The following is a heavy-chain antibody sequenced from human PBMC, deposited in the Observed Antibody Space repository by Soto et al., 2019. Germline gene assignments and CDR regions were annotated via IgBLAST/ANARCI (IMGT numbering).Heavy chain of an antibody. J-gene: IGHJ4*02. CDR2: ISAYNGNT. D-gene: IGHD3-9*01. CDR1: GYTFTSYG. V-gene: IGHV1-18*01. CDR3: ARATYYDILTGYYPPSIAIDY. Sequence: GASVKVSCKASGYTFTSYGISWVRQAPGQGLEWMGWISAYNGNTNYAQKLQGRVTMTTDTSTSTAYMELRSLRSDDTAVYYCARATYYDILTGYYPPSIAIDYWGQGTLVTVS.